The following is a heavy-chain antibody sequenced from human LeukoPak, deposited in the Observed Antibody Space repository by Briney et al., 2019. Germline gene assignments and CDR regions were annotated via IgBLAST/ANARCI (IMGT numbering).Heavy chain of an antibody. J-gene: IGHJ4*02. CDR2: IYYSGST. D-gene: IGHD5-18*01. CDR3: ARICPPDTAMVTSGEFDY. Sequence: PSQTLSLTCTVSGGSISSGGYYWSWIRQHPGKGLEWIGYIYYSGSTYYNPSLKSRVTISVDTSKNQFSLKLSSVTAADTAVYYCARICPPDTAMVTSGEFDYWGQGTLVTVSS. V-gene: IGHV4-31*03. CDR1: GGSISSGGYY.